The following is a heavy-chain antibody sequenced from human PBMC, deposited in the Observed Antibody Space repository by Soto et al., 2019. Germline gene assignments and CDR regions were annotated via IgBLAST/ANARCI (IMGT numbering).Heavy chain of an antibody. J-gene: IGHJ6*02. CDR2: ISAYNGNT. CDR3: ARDHNSGWYGKESGMDV. D-gene: IGHD6-19*01. V-gene: IGHV1-18*01. CDR1: AYTFTSYV. Sequence: ASVKVSCKASAYTFTSYVIRWVLQAPVQALERIVCISAYNGNTNYAQKLQGRVTMTTDTSTSTAYMELRSLRSDDTAMFYCARDHNSGWYGKESGMDVWGQGTTVTVSS.